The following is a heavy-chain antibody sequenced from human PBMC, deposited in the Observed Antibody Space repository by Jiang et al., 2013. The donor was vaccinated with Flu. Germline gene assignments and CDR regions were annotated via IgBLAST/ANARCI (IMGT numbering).Heavy chain of an antibody. V-gene: IGHV1-18*01. Sequence: EVKKPGASVKVSCKASGYTFTSYGISWVRQAPGQGLEWMGWISAYNGNTNYAQKLQGRVTMTTDTSTSTAYMELRSLRSDDTAVYYCARTYYYDSSGYLTYYYGMDVWGQGTTVTVSS. CDR2: ISAYNGNT. CDR3: ARTYYYDSSGYLTYYYGMDV. D-gene: IGHD3-22*01. CDR1: GYTFTSYG. J-gene: IGHJ6*02.